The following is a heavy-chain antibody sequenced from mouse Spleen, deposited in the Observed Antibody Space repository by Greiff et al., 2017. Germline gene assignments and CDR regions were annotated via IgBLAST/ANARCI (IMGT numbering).Heavy chain of an antibody. V-gene: IGHV1S127*01. CDR3: TRSDHYRSYFDY. CDR1: GYTFNSYW. J-gene: IGHJ2*01. CDR2: IDPSDSYT. D-gene: IGHD2-14*01. Sequence: QVQLKESGAELVKPGASVKMSCKASGYTFNSYWMHWVKQRPGQGLEWIGVIDPSDSYTSYNQKFKGKATLTVDTSSSTAYMQLSSLTSEDSAVYYCTRSDHYRSYFDYWGQGTTLTVSS.